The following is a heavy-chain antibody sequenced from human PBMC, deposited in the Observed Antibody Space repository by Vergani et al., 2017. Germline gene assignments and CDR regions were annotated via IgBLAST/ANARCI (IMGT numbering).Heavy chain of an antibody. D-gene: IGHD2-15*01. CDR3: AREYGSGCDPGG. Sequence: QVQLVESGGGVVQPGRCLRLSCAASGFTFSSYGMHWVRQAPGKGLEWVAVIWYDGSNKYYADSVKGRFTVSRDNSKNTLYLKMNSLRAEDTAVYYCAREYGSGCDPGGRGQGTLVTVSS. V-gene: IGHV3-33*01. CDR1: GFTFSSYG. J-gene: IGHJ4*02. CDR2: IWYDGSNK.